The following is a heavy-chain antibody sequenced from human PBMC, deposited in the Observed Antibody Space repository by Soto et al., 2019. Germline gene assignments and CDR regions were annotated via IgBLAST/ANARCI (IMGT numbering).Heavy chain of an antibody. CDR3: ARDDYGDYEYAFDI. CDR2: IYSGGST. Sequence: GGSLRLSCAASGFTVSSNYMSWVRQAPGKGLEWVSVIYSGGSTYYADSVKGRFTISRDNSKNTLYLQMNSLRAEDTAVYYCARDDYGDYEYAFDIWGQGTMVTVSS. V-gene: IGHV3-66*01. CDR1: GFTVSSNY. D-gene: IGHD4-17*01. J-gene: IGHJ3*02.